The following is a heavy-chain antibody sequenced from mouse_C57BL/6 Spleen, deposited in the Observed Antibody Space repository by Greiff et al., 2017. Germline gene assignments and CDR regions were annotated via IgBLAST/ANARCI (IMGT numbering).Heavy chain of an antibody. V-gene: IGHV5-6*02. D-gene: IGHD4-1*01. CDR3: ARRETGPVAY. Sequence: EVKLVESGGDLVKPGGSLKLSCAASGFTFSSYGMSWVRQTPDKRLEWVATISSGGSYTYYPDSVKGRFTISRDNAKNTLYLQMSSLKSEDTAMYYCARRETGPVAYWGQGTLVTVSA. CDR1: GFTFSSYG. CDR2: ISSGGSYT. J-gene: IGHJ3*01.